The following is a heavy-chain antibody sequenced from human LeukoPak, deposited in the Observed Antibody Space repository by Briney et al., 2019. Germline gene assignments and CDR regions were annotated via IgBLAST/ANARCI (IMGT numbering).Heavy chain of an antibody. D-gene: IGHD6-6*01. J-gene: IGHJ4*02. CDR1: GFTFSSYW. V-gene: IGHV3-74*01. CDR3: ARDKYSSLSYYFDY. CDR2: INGDGSST. Sequence: PGGSLRLSCAASGFTFSSYWMHWVRQAPGKGLVWVSRINGDGSSTSYADSVKGRFTISRDNSKNTLYLQMNSLRAEDTAVYYCARDKYSSLSYYFDYWGQGTLVTVSS.